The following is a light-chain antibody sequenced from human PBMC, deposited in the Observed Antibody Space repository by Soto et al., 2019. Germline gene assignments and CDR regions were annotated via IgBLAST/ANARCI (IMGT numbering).Light chain of an antibody. Sequence: DIVMTQSPDSLAVSLGERATINCKSSQNVFYRSNNKNYLAWYQQKPGQPPRLLIYWASTRESGVPDRFSGGGSGTDFNLTISSLQAEDVAVYYCQQYFRTPLTFGGGTKVEIK. V-gene: IGKV4-1*01. J-gene: IGKJ4*01. CDR3: QQYFRTPLT. CDR1: QNVFYRSNNKNY. CDR2: WAS.